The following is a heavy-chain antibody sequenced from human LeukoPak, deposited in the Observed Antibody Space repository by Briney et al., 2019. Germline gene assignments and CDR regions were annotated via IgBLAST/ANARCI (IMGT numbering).Heavy chain of an antibody. J-gene: IGHJ6*02. V-gene: IGHV4-34*01. CDR1: GGSFSGYY. CDR3: ARDHCSRSGCYEEYYYGMDV. Sequence: PSETLSLTCAVYGGSFSGYYWSWIRQPPGKGLEWIGEINHSGSTNYNPSLKSRVTISVDTSKNQFSLKLSSVTAADTAVYYGARDHCSRSGCYEEYYYGMDVWGQGTTVTVSS. D-gene: IGHD2-2*01. CDR2: INHSGST.